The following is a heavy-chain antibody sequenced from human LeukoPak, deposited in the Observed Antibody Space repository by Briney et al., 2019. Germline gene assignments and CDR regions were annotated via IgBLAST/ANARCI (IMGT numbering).Heavy chain of an antibody. CDR3: AKGPSYYDAFGAFDI. D-gene: IGHD3-22*01. CDR2: IKPDGRDK. V-gene: IGHV3-7*01. J-gene: IGHJ3*02. Sequence: GGSLRLSCAASGLFFSTNWMSWVRQAPGKGLEWVATIKPDGRDKYYVDSVKGRFTISRDNSKNTLYLQMNSLRAEDTAVYYCAKGPSYYDAFGAFDIWGQGTMVTVSS. CDR1: GLFFSTNW.